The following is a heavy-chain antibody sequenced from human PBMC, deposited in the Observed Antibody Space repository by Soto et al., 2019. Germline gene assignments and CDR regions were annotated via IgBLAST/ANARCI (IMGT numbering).Heavy chain of an antibody. J-gene: IGHJ4*02. V-gene: IGHV4-31*03. CDR3: ARYDFFVKTLDY. Sequence: PSETLSLTCTVSGGSISSGGYYWSWIRQHPGKGLEWIGYIYYSGSTYYNPSLKSRVTISVDTSKNQFSLKLSSVTAADTAVYYCARYDFFVKTLDYWGQGTLVTVSS. D-gene: IGHD3-3*01. CDR1: GGSISSGGYY. CDR2: IYYSGST.